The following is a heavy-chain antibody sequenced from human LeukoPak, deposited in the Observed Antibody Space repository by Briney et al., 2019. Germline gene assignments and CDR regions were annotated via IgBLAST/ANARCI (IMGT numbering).Heavy chain of an antibody. CDR3: VRDVRAGRNDAFDI. J-gene: IGHJ3*02. D-gene: IGHD1-14*01. Sequence: ASVKVSCRASGYSFTGYYIHWVRQAPGQGLEWMGWIYPNSGVTNHAQNFQGRVTVTRDTSISTAYMDLSSLTSDDTAVYFCVRDVRAGRNDAFDIWGQGTMVTVSS. CDR1: GYSFTGYY. CDR2: IYPNSGVT. V-gene: IGHV1-2*02.